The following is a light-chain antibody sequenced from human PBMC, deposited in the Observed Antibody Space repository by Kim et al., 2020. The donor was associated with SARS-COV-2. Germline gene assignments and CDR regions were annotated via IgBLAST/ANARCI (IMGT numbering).Light chain of an antibody. CDR2: SNN. CDR3: AAWDDSLNVNWV. V-gene: IGLV1-44*01. J-gene: IGLJ3*02. Sequence: QRVTISCSESSSNIGSNTVNWYQQLPGTAPKLLIYSNNQRPSGVPDRFSGSKSGTSASLAISGLQSEDEADYYCAAWDDSLNVNWVFGGGTQLTV. CDR1: SSNIGSNT.